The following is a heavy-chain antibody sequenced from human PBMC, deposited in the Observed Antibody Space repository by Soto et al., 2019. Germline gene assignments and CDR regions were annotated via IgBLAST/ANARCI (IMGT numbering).Heavy chain of an antibody. CDR2: MYYSGST. CDR1: GGSIISNDYY. D-gene: IGHD5-18*01. V-gene: IGHV4-39*01. J-gene: IGHJ3*02. Sequence: QLQLQESGPGLVKPSETLSLTCTVSGGSIISNDYYCGWIRQSPGKGLEWIGSMYYSGSTYYNPSLKGRVTISVETSKNQCSLKLSSVTAADTAVYYCARHGETAMFWVPFDIWGQGTMVTVS. CDR3: ARHGETAMFWVPFDI.